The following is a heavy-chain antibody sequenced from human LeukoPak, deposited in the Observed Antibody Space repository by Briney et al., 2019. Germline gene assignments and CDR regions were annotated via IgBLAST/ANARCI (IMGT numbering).Heavy chain of an antibody. D-gene: IGHD4/OR15-4a*01. CDR2: INPSGGTT. CDR3: TRSAGGATDY. Sequence: GGSLRLSCAASGFIFSNYVMRWVRQAPGKGLEWVSTINPSGGTTYYADSVKGRFTFSRDNSKNTLYLQMNSLRAEDTAIYYCTRSAGGATDYRGQGTLVTVSS. V-gene: IGHV3-23*01. J-gene: IGHJ4*02. CDR1: GFIFSNYV.